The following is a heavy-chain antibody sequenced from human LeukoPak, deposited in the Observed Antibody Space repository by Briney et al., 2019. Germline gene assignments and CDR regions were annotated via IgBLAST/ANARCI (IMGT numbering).Heavy chain of an antibody. J-gene: IGHJ4*02. CDR3: ARESVAGIGQRAYYCYY. D-gene: IGHD6-19*01. CDR1: GFTFSSYA. CDR2: ISYDESNI. V-gene: IGHV3-30-3*01. Sequence: PGRSLRLSCSPSGFTFSSYAMHWVPEAPGKGVERVVVISYDESNIYYADSVKGRFTISRDNSKNTLYLQMNSLRAEDTAVYYCARESVAGIGQRAYYCYYWGQGTLVTVSS.